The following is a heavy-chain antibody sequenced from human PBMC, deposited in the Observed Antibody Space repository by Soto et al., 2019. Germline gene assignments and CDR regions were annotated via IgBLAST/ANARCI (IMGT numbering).Heavy chain of an antibody. D-gene: IGHD5-12*01. CDR3: ARDGRVLYSGYQNMDV. J-gene: IGHJ6*03. V-gene: IGHV4-31*03. Sequence: SETLSLTCTVSGGSISSGGYYWSWIRQHPGKGLEWIGYIYYSGSTYYNPSLKSRVTISVDTSKNQFSLKLSSVTAADTAVYYCARDGRVLYSGYQNMDVWGKGTTVTVSS. CDR2: IYYSGST. CDR1: GGSISSGGYY.